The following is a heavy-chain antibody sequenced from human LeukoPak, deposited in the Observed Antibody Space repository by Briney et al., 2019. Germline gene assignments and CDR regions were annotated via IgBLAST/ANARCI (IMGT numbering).Heavy chain of an antibody. CDR1: GGTFSSYA. V-gene: IGHV1-69*05. Sequence: SVKVSCKASGGTFSSYAISWVRQAPGQGLEWMGRIIPIFGTANYAQKFQGRVTITTDESTSTAYMELSSLRSEDTAVYYCARDSGFVTGYYIPDYWGQGTLVTVFS. D-gene: IGHD3-9*01. J-gene: IGHJ4*02. CDR3: ARDSGFVTGYYIPDY. CDR2: IIPIFGTA.